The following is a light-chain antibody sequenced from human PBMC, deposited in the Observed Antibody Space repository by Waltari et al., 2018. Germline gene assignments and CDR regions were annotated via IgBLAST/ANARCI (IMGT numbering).Light chain of an antibody. V-gene: IGLV1-40*01. Sequence: QSVLTQPPSVSGAPGQGVTISCTGSSPNIGAGYDVPWYQQLPGTAPKLLIYGNSNRPSGVPDRFSGSKSGTSASLAITGLQAEDEADYYCQSYDSSLSGSVFGGGTKLTVL. CDR1: SPNIGAGYD. CDR3: QSYDSSLSGSV. J-gene: IGLJ3*02. CDR2: GNS.